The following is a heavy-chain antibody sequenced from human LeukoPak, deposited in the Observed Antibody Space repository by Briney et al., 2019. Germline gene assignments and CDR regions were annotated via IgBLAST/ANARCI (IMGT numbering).Heavy chain of an antibody. CDR1: GVSVGSAGYY. CDR3: ARSQSQSGSYRYYFTY. V-gene: IGHV4-61*08. CDR2: MYYSGNS. J-gene: IGHJ4*02. Sequence: SETLSLTCSVSGVSVGSAGYYWTWIRQPPGKGLEWIGYMYYSGNSNYNPFLKSRVTMSLDPSKNRFSLKLSSVAAADTAVYYCARSQSQSGSYRYYFTYWGQGTLVTVSS. D-gene: IGHD1-26*01.